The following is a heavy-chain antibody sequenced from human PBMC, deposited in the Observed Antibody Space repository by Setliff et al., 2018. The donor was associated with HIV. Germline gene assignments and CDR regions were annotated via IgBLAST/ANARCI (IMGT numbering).Heavy chain of an antibody. Sequence: PGGSLRLSCVASGSTFSNAWITWVRQAPGKGLEWVSAISGSGGSTHYADSVKGRFTISRDNSKNTLYLQMNSLRAEDTAVYYCAKDPTWGLDYWGQGTLVTVSS. J-gene: IGHJ4*02. CDR3: AKDPTWGLDY. CDR1: GSTFSNAW. D-gene: IGHD7-27*01. V-gene: IGHV3-23*01. CDR2: ISGSGGST.